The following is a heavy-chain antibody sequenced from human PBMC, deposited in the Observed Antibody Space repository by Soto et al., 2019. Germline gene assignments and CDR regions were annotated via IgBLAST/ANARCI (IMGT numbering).Heavy chain of an antibody. V-gene: IGHV4-30-4*01. Sequence: PSETLSLTCTVSGGSINSGDYYWSWIRQPPGKGLQWIGHIYYSGSSSYNPSLKSRVSISVDTSKNQFSLKINSVTAADTAVYYCARVKVVVAANWFDPWGQGTQVTAPQ. CDR2: IYYSGSS. CDR1: GGSINSGDYY. D-gene: IGHD2-15*01. CDR3: ARVKVVVAANWFDP. J-gene: IGHJ5*02.